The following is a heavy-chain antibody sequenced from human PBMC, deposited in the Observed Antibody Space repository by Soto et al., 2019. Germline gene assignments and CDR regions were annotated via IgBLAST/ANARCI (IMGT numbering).Heavy chain of an antibody. V-gene: IGHV1-18*01. Sequence: QAQLVQSGAEVRKPGASVKVSCKASGYTFYSHSISWVRQAPGQGLEWMGRINADYGNTQYVQKFRGRVTMTTDTSTTTVYMELTNLRSDDTAVYYCARCIQGDYYYGMDVWGQGTTVTVSS. D-gene: IGHD5-18*01. CDR1: GYTFYSHS. CDR3: ARCIQGDYYYGMDV. J-gene: IGHJ6*02. CDR2: INADYGNT.